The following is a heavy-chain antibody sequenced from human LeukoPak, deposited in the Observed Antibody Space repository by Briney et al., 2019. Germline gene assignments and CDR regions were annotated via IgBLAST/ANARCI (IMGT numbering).Heavy chain of an antibody. Sequence: SETLSLTCAVYGDSFSASYWSWIRQPPGKGLEWIGEINHSGRTNYSPSLKSRVTISVDTSNKQFSLKLSSVTAADTAVYYCATESGFNDYWGQGTLVTVSS. J-gene: IGHJ4*02. CDR1: GDSFSASY. V-gene: IGHV4-34*01. CDR3: ATESGFNDY. D-gene: IGHD3-3*01. CDR2: INHSGRT.